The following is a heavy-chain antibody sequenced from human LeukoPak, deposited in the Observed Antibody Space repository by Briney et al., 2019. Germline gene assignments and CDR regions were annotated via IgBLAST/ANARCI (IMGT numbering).Heavy chain of an antibody. J-gene: IGHJ6*02. CDR1: GGSISSYY. CDR2: IYYSGGT. CDR3: ARLIPYYYYYGMDV. Sequence: SETLSLTCTVSGGSISSYYWSWIRQPPGKGPEWIGYIYYSGGTNYNPSLKSRVTISVDTSKNQFSLKLSSVTAADTAVYYCARLIPYYYYYGMDVWGQGTTVTVSS. V-gene: IGHV4-59*08.